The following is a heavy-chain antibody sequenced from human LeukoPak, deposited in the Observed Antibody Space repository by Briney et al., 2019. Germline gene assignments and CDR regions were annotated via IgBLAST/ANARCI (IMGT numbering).Heavy chain of an antibody. D-gene: IGHD3-10*01. V-gene: IGHV3-30*18. CDR2: ISYDGSNK. J-gene: IGHJ4*02. CDR3: AKDQELLWFGELSPVDY. CDR1: GFTFSSYG. Sequence: GGSLRLSCAASGFTFSSYGMHWVRQAPGKGLEWVAVISYDGSNKYYGDSVKGRFTISRDNSKNTLYLQMNSLRAEDTAVYYCAKDQELLWFGELSPVDYWGQGTLVTVSS.